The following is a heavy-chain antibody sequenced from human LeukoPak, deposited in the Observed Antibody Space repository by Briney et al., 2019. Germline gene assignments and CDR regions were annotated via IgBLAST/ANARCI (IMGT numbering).Heavy chain of an antibody. D-gene: IGHD3-22*01. CDR3: AKDQARNYYDSSGFEY. Sequence: GGSLRLSCAASGFTFSSYGMHWVRQAPGKGLEWVAVIWYDGSNKYYADSVKGRFTISRDNSKNTLYLQMNSLRAEDTAVYYCAKDQARNYYDSSGFEYWGQGTLVTVSS. CDR1: GFTFSSYG. CDR2: IWYDGSNK. V-gene: IGHV3-33*06. J-gene: IGHJ4*02.